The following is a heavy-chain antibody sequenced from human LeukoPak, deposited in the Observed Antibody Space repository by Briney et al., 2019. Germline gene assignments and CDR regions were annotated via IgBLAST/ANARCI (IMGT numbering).Heavy chain of an antibody. D-gene: IGHD2-15*01. CDR3: ARPGYCSGGSCYSDVGYYYYGMDV. Sequence: GGSLRLSCAASGFTFGTYAMNWVRQTSGKGLEWVSVISGSGGTTYYADSVKGRFTISRDNSKNTLYFQMNSLRDEDTAVYYCARPGYCSGGSCYSDVGYYYYGMDVWGQGTTVTVSS. CDR1: GFTFGTYA. V-gene: IGHV3-23*01. J-gene: IGHJ6*02. CDR2: ISGSGGTT.